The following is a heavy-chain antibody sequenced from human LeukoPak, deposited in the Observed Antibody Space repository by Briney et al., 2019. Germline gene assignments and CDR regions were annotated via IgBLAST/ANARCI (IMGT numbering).Heavy chain of an antibody. CDR2: ISSSGSTI. Sequence: GGSLRLSCAASGFTFGDYYMSWIRQAPGKGLEWVSYISSSGSTIYYADSVKGRFTISRDIAKNSLYLQMNSLRAEDTAVYYCARDRRFPYCGGDCPPDAFDIWGQGTMVTVSS. J-gene: IGHJ3*02. CDR3: ARDRRFPYCGGDCPPDAFDI. V-gene: IGHV3-11*01. D-gene: IGHD2-21*02. CDR1: GFTFGDYY.